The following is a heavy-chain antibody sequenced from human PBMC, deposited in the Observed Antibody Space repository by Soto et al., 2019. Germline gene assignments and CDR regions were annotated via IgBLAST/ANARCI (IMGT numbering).Heavy chain of an antibody. V-gene: IGHV4-39*01. D-gene: IGHD1-26*01. Sequence: SETLSLTCTVSGGSISSSYYYWGWIRQPPGKGLEWIGSIYYSGGTYYSPSLKSRVTMSVDTSKNQFSLKLSSVTAADTAVYYCARPSGSYLYYFDYWGQGTVVTVSS. CDR1: GGSISSSYYY. CDR2: IYYSGGT. CDR3: ARPSGSYLYYFDY. J-gene: IGHJ4*02.